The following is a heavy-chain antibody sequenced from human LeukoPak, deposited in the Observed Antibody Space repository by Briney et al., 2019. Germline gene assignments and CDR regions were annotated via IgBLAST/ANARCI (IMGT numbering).Heavy chain of an antibody. Sequence: PSETLSLTCSVSDGSINSCYWNWIRRPPGKGLEWIRYIYYNGNTNYSPSLKSRVTMSVDTSKNLFSLKVSSVTAADTAVYYCARGRSNYYGMDVWGQGTTVTVSS. D-gene: IGHD1-26*01. J-gene: IGHJ6*02. CDR3: ARGRSNYYGMDV. CDR2: IYYNGNT. CDR1: DGSINSCY. V-gene: IGHV4-59*01.